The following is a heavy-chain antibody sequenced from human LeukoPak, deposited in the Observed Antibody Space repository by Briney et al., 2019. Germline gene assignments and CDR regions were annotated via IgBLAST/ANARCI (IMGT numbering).Heavy chain of an antibody. V-gene: IGHV4-30-4*08. D-gene: IGHD3-22*01. CDR1: GGSISSGDFY. J-gene: IGHJ3*02. CDR2: IYYSGST. Sequence: PSQTLSLTCTVSGGSISSGDFYWSWIRQPPGKGLEWIGYIYYSGSTYYNPSLKSRVTISVDTSKNQFSLKLSSVTAADTAVHSCAKQWLRNAFDIWGQGTMVTVSS. CDR3: AKQWLRNAFDI.